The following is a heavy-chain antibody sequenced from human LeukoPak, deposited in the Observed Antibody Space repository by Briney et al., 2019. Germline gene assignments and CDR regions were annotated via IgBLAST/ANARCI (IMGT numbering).Heavy chain of an antibody. Sequence: VSVKVSCKVSGYTLTELSMHWVRQAPGKGLEWMGGFDPEDGETIYAQKFQGRVTMTEDTSTDTAYMELSSLRSEDTAVYYCATWGYDFWSGYQFDYWGQGTLVTVSS. CDR2: FDPEDGET. CDR1: GYTLTELS. CDR3: ATWGYDFWSGYQFDY. D-gene: IGHD3-3*01. V-gene: IGHV1-24*01. J-gene: IGHJ4*02.